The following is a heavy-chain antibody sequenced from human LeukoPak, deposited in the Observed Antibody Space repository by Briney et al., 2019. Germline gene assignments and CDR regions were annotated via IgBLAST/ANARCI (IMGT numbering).Heavy chain of an antibody. CDR3: AKDIGRVDTASTYMDV. V-gene: IGHV3-9*01. CDR2: ISWNSFTI. Sequence: GGSLRLSCAASGFTFDDYAMHWVRQPPGKGLEWVSGISWNSFTIGYADSVKGRFTISRDNAKNSLYLQMNSLRVEDTALYYCAKDIGRVDTASTYMDVWGKGTTVTISS. J-gene: IGHJ6*03. CDR1: GFTFDDYA. D-gene: IGHD5-18*01.